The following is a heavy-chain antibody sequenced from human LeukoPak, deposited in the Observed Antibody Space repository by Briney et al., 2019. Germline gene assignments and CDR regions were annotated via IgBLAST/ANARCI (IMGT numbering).Heavy chain of an antibody. CDR1: GFTLSDHD. Sequence: GGSLRLSCAAPGFTLSDHDMDWVRQAPGKGLEWVARTRNKANSYGIEYAASVNGRFTISRDDSKNSAYLQMNSLKIEDTAVYLCARGHKGFEYLGQGALVTVSS. CDR2: TRNKANSYGI. V-gene: IGHV3-72*01. CDR3: ARGHKGFEY. J-gene: IGHJ4*02.